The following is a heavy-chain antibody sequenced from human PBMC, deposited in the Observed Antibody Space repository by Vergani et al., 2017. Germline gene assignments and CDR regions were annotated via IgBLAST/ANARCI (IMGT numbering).Heavy chain of an antibody. CDR2: SYYSGST. CDR1: GGSISSGGYY. D-gene: IGHD3-16*02. Sequence: QVQLQESGPGLVKPSQTLSLTCTVSGGSISSGGYYWSWLRQHPGKGLEWIGYSYYSGSTYYNPSLKRRVTISVDTSKNQFSLKLSSVTAADTAVYYCARVRVRKLSYYYYGMDVWGQGTTVTVSS. V-gene: IGHV4-31*03. J-gene: IGHJ6*02. CDR3: ARVRVRKLSYYYYGMDV.